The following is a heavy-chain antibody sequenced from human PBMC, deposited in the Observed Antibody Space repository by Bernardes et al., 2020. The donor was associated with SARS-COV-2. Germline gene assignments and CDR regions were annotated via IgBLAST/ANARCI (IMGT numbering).Heavy chain of an antibody. J-gene: IGHJ6*02. CDR1: GYTFTSYG. V-gene: IGHV1-18*01. CDR2: ISAYNGNT. D-gene: IGHD3-3*01. Sequence: ASVKVSCKASGYTFTSYGISWVRQAPGQGLEWMGWISAYNGNTNYAQKLQGRVTMTTDTSTSTAYMELRSLRSDDTAVYYCARGYYDFWSGAPDYYGMDVWGQGTTVTVSS. CDR3: ARGYYDFWSGAPDYYGMDV.